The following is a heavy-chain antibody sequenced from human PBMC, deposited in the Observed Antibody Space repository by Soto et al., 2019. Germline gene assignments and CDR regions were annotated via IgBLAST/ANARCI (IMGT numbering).Heavy chain of an antibody. Sequence: GGSLTLSCRSSGFTFGDYAMSCFLHAPGKGLEWVGFIRSKAYGGTTEYAASVKGRFTISRDDSKSIAYLQMNSLKTEDTAVYYCTRDHRENYYDSSGYYPYWGQGTLVTVSS. CDR2: IRSKAYGGTT. CDR3: TRDHRENYYDSSGYYPY. D-gene: IGHD3-22*01. V-gene: IGHV3-49*03. J-gene: IGHJ4*02. CDR1: GFTFGDYA.